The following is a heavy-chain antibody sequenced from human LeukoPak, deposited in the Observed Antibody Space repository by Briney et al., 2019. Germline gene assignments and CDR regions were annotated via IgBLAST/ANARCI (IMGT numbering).Heavy chain of an antibody. CDR3: ARMLAYYYDSSGYVVFDY. CDR1: GYTFTSYG. CDR2: ISAYNGNT. D-gene: IGHD3-22*01. Sequence: ASVEVSCKASGYTFTSYGISWVRQAPGQGLEWMGWISAYNGNTNYAQKLQGRVTMTTDTSTSTAYMELRSLRSDDTAVYYCARMLAYYYDSSGYVVFDYWGQGTLVTVSS. V-gene: IGHV1-18*01. J-gene: IGHJ4*02.